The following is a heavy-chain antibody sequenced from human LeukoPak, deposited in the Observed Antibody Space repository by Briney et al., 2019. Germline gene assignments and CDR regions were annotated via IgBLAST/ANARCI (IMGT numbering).Heavy chain of an antibody. J-gene: IGHJ5*02. Sequence: PSETLSLTCTVSGGSISSYYWSWIRQPPGKGLEWIGYIYYSGSTNYNPSLKSRVTISVDTSKNQFSLKLSSVTAADTAVYYCARVGPYRSSTSCYWGAGHNWFDPWGQGTLVTVSS. V-gene: IGHV4-59*01. CDR3: ARVGPYRSSTSCYWGAGHNWFDP. D-gene: IGHD2-2*01. CDR2: IYYSGST. CDR1: GGSISSYY.